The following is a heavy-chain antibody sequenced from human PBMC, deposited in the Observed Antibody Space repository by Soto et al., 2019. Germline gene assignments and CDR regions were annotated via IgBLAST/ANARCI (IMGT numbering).Heavy chain of an antibody. CDR1: GFTFSSYA. CDR2: ISGSGGST. D-gene: IGHD4-17*01. J-gene: IGHJ4*02. V-gene: IGHV3-23*01. Sequence: GGSLRLSCAASGFTFSSYAMSWVRQAPGKGLEWVSAISGSGGSTYYADSVKGRFTISRDNSKNTLYLQMNSLRAEDTAVYYCAKITVTTSGLNQYYFDYWGQGTLVTVSS. CDR3: AKITVTTSGLNQYYFDY.